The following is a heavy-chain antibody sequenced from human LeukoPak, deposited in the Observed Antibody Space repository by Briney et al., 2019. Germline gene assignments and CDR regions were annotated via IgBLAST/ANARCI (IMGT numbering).Heavy chain of an antibody. CDR3: VRDSDHAPDY. Sequence: ASVKVSCKSSGYIFTNYGVSWVRQAPGQGLEWMGWINVYNGHTIYAQEFQGRVTLTTDTSTSTAHMDLRSLRSDDTAVYYCVRDSDHAPDYWGQGTLVTVSS. CDR2: INVYNGHT. J-gene: IGHJ4*02. D-gene: IGHD3-10*01. V-gene: IGHV1-18*01. CDR1: GYIFTNYG.